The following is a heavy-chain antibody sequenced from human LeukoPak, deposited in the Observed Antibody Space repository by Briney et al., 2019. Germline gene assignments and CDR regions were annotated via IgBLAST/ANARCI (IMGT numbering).Heavy chain of an antibody. Sequence: SETLSLTCTVSGGSISSGSYYWSWIRQPAGKGLEWIGRIYTSGSTNYNPSLKSRVTISVDTSKNQFSLKLSSVTAADTAVYYCARSRGYSYGTTFLDYWGQGTLVTVSS. D-gene: IGHD5-18*01. CDR1: GGSISSGSYY. V-gene: IGHV4-61*02. CDR2: IYTSGST. J-gene: IGHJ4*02. CDR3: ARSRGYSYGTTFLDY.